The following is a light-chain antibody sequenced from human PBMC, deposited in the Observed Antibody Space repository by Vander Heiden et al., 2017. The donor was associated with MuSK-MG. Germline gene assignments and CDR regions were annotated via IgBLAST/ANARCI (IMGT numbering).Light chain of an antibody. V-gene: IGLV1-51*01. CDR3: GPEDDSMSVL. CDR1: SSNIGNNY. Sequence: QSVLTQPPSVSAAPGQKVTISCSGSSSNIGNNYVSWYQQFPGTPPKLLIYDNNKRPSGITDRFSGSKSGTSATLAITGLQTGDVDDYYGGPEDDSMSVLFGGGTKLTVL. J-gene: IGLJ2*01. CDR2: DNN.